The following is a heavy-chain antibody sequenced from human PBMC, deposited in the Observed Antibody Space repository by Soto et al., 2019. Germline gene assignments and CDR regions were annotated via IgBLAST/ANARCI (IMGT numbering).Heavy chain of an antibody. V-gene: IGHV3-23*01. CDR2: ITESGGST. Sequence: EVHLLESGGGLVQPGGSLRLSCAGSGFAFNTYAMSWVRQAPGKGLEWVSMITESGGSTYYSGSVRGRFTISRDNSKNTLYLQMNSLSAADTAIYYCAKHWGTPAPDDYWGQGTLVTVSS. D-gene: IGHD6-13*01. CDR3: AKHWGTPAPDDY. J-gene: IGHJ4*02. CDR1: GFAFNTYA.